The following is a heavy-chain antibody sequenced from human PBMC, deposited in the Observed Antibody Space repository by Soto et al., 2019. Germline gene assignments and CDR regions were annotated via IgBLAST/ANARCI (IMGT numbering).Heavy chain of an antibody. CDR2: ISGSALTT. CDR3: AHHHCSSGSCIKYFDH. J-gene: IGHJ4*02. V-gene: IGHV3-23*01. Sequence: EVQLLESGGTLVQPGGSLRLSCAASGFTFGSYAMSWVRQAPGKGLEWVSGISGSALTTYYADSVKGRFTISRDNSRNTLSLQMHNLTADDTAVYYCAHHHCSSGSCIKYFDHWGQGTLVTVSS. CDR1: GFTFGSYA. D-gene: IGHD2-15*01.